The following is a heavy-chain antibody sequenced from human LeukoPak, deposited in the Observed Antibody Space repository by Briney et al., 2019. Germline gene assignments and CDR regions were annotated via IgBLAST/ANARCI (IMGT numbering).Heavy chain of an antibody. V-gene: IGHV4-34*01. J-gene: IGHJ5*02. Sequence: SETLSLTCAVYGGSFSGYYWSWIRQPPGKGLEWIGEINHSGSTNYNPSLKSRVTISVDTSRNQFSLKLSSVTAADTAVAYWARARLGYYGSGSYHKGFDPWGQGTLVTVSS. D-gene: IGHD3-10*01. CDR3: ARARLGYYGSGSYHKGFDP. CDR1: GGSFSGYY. CDR2: INHSGST.